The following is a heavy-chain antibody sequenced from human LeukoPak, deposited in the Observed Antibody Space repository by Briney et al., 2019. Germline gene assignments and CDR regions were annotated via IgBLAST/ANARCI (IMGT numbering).Heavy chain of an antibody. CDR3: ARDLSGLTRVVMRPGYHYMDV. CDR2: ISTSGTYR. J-gene: IGHJ6*03. Sequence: GGPLSLFCAPSGLTLTLYSELWVRQAPEKGLVWVSYISTSGTYRYYADAINGRFTVSRDDAENSVSLQMSSLGDEDTATYHCARDLSGLTRVVMRPGYHYMDVWGRGTTVVVSS. CDR1: GLTLTLYS. V-gene: IGHV3-21*04. D-gene: IGHD4-23*01.